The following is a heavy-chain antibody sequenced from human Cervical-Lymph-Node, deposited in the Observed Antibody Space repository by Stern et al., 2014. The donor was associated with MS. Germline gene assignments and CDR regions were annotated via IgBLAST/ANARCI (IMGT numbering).Heavy chain of an antibody. CDR3: ARDGTTYYDDVWGSYRYDY. V-gene: IGHV1-69*09. CDR2: INPMFGLA. Sequence: QVQLVESGAEVKKPGSSVKVSCKASGGTFRSNTIAWVRQAPGQGLEWMGRINPMFGLAIYAQKFQGRVTSTADSSTSTVYMELSSLRSDDTALYYCARDGTTYYDDVWGSYRYDYWGQGTLVTVSS. J-gene: IGHJ4*02. CDR1: GGTFRSNT. D-gene: IGHD3-16*02.